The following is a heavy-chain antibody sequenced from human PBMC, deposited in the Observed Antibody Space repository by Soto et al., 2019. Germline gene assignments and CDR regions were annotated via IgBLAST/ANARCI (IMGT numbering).Heavy chain of an antibody. V-gene: IGHV3-66*01. J-gene: IGHJ4*02. D-gene: IGHD4-17*01. CDR2: IYSGGST. CDR3: ARGSPTTVTIDY. CDR1: GFTVSSNY. Sequence: EVQLVESGGGLVQPGGSLRLSCAASGFTVSSNYMSWVRQAPGKGLEWVSVIYSGGSTYYADSVKGRFTISRNNSKNTLYLQMNSPRAEDTAVYYCARGSPTTVTIDYWGQGTLVTVSS.